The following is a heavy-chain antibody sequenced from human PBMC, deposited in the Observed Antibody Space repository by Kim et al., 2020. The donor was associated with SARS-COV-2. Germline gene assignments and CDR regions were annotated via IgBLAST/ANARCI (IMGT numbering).Heavy chain of an antibody. CDR1: GFTFSSYS. CDR2: ISSSSSYI. D-gene: IGHD3-22*01. V-gene: IGHV3-21*01. CDR3: ARHLPVPNYYDTRYYYGMDV. Sequence: GGSLRLSCAASGFTFSSYSMNWVRQAPGKGLEWVSSISSSSSYIYYADSVKGRFTISRDNAKNSLYLQMNSLRAEDTAVYYCARHLPVPNYYDTRYYYGMDVWGQGTTVTVSS. J-gene: IGHJ6*02.